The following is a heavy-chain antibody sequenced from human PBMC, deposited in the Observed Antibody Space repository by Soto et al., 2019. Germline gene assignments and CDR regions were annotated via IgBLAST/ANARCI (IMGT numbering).Heavy chain of an antibody. CDR2: ISGSGGST. V-gene: IGHV3-23*01. Sequence: GGSLRLSCAASGFTFSSYAMSWVRQAPGKGLEWVSAISGSGGSTYYADSVKGRFTISRDNSKNTLHLQMNSLRAEDTAVYYCAKSVVRGVFYYYYYGMDVWGQGTTVTVS. D-gene: IGHD3-10*01. CDR3: AKSVVRGVFYYYYYGMDV. J-gene: IGHJ6*02. CDR1: GFTFSSYA.